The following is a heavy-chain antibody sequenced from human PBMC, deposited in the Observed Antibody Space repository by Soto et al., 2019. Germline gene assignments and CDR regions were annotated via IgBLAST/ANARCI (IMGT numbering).Heavy chain of an antibody. D-gene: IGHD4-17*01. Sequence: QLQLQESGPGLVKPSEPLSLTCSVSGDSISSSSYYWGWIRQPPGKGLEWIGTINYSGSTYYNPSLKSRVTISVDTSKSQFSLKVSAVTAADKAVYYCASLYGDYVPYWGQGILVSVSS. J-gene: IGHJ4*02. V-gene: IGHV4-39*01. CDR2: INYSGST. CDR3: ASLYGDYVPY. CDR1: GDSISSSSYY.